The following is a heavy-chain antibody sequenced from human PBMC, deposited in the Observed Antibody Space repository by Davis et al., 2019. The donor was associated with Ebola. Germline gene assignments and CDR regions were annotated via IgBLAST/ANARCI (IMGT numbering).Heavy chain of an antibody. CDR2: ISSSSSTI. J-gene: IGHJ4*02. CDR1: GFTFSSYS. Sequence: GESLKISCAASGFTFSSYSMNWVRQAPGKGLEWVSYISSSSSTIYYADSVKGRFTISRDNAKNTLYLQMNSLRAEDTAVYYCARGSSKYSSSSPENDYWGQGTLVTVSS. CDR3: ARGSSKYSSSSPENDY. V-gene: IGHV3-48*04. D-gene: IGHD6-6*01.